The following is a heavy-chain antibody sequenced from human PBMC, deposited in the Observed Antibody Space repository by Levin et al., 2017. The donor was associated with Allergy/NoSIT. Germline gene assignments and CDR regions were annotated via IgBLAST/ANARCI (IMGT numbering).Heavy chain of an antibody. Sequence: GGSLRLSCAASGFYFSNYAMDWVRQAPGKGLEWVAVISKDGGTKFYADSVKGRFTISRDNSRNTLGLQMNSLRVEDTAVDYCASHFRDLDYWGQGTLVTVSS. J-gene: IGHJ4*02. CDR1: GFYFSNYA. V-gene: IGHV3-30-3*01. CDR3: ASHFRDLDY. CDR2: ISKDGGTK.